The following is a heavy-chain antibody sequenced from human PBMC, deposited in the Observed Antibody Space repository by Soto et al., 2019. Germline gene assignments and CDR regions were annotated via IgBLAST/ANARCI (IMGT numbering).Heavy chain of an antibody. Sequence: GGSLRLSCAASGFTFSYASMSWVRQAPGKGLEWVGRIKGKTQGGTTDYAAPVKGRFTISRDDSKNTLYLQMNSLKTEDTAMYYCYFGELLGYWGQGTLVTVSS. CDR2: IKGKTQGGTT. V-gene: IGHV3-15*01. CDR3: YFGELLGY. D-gene: IGHD3-10*01. CDR1: GFTFSYAS. J-gene: IGHJ4*02.